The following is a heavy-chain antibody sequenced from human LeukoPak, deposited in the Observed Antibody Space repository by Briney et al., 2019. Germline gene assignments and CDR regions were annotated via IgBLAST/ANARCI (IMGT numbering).Heavy chain of an antibody. CDR2: IKQDGSEK. Sequence: GGSLRLSCAASGFTFSSYWMSWVRQAPGKGLEWVANIKQDGSEKYYVDSVKGRFTISRDNAKNSLYLQMNSLRAEDTAVYYCARGSNCDRHAFDIWGQGTMVTVSS. J-gene: IGHJ3*02. D-gene: IGHD7-27*01. CDR3: ARGSNCDRHAFDI. CDR1: GFTFSSYW. V-gene: IGHV3-7*01.